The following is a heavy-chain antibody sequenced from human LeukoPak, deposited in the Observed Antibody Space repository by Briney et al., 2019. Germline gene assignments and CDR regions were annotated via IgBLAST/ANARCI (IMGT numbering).Heavy chain of an antibody. CDR2: IIPIFGTA. V-gene: IGHV1-69*05. J-gene: IGHJ6*03. CDR3: AGEQLVPIHYYYMDI. D-gene: IGHD6-6*01. CDR1: GGTFSSYA. Sequence: SVKVSCKASGGTFSSYAISWVRQAPGQGLEWMGRIIPIFGTANYAQKFQGRVTITTDESTSTAYMELSSLRSEDTAVYYCAGEQLVPIHYYYMDIWGKGTTVTVSS.